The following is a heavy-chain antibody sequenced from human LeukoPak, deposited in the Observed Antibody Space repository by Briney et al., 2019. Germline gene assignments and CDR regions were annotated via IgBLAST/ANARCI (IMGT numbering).Heavy chain of an antibody. CDR3: AGDYGSESYRFDY. D-gene: IGHD3-10*01. J-gene: IGHJ4*02. CDR2: IYYSGSP. Sequence: SDTLSLTCTVSGGSISSYSWSWVRQPPGRGLECIGYIYYSGSPILNPSLKSRVTISLVTSNNQFSLKLSSEAAADPDVYYCAGDYGSESYRFDYCGQGMLVTVSS. V-gene: IGHV4-59*12. CDR1: GGSISSYS.